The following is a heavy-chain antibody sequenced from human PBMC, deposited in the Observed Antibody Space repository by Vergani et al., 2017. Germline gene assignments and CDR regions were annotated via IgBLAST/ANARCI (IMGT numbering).Heavy chain of an antibody. CDR2: LRYDGSNK. V-gene: IGHV3-30*02. CDR3: RGDDMVVVTAAKEDY. D-gene: IGHD2-2*01. CDR1: GFTFSNYG. J-gene: IGHJ4*02. Sequence: QVQLVESGGGVVQPGGSLRLSCAASGFTFSNYGMHWVRQAPGKGLEWVAFLRYDGSNKYYADSVTGRFTISRDNSKNTLYLQMNSLRTEDTAVYYCRGDDMVVVTAAKEDYWGQGTLVTVSS.